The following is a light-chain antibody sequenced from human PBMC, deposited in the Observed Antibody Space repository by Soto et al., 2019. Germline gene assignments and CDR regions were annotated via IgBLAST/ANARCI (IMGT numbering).Light chain of an antibody. Sequence: VVLTQSPLSLPVTLGQPASISCRSSQSLVYRDGNTYLNWFQQRPGQSPRRLIYKVSDRDSGVPDRFSGSGSGTDFTLKISSLQPDDFATYYCQQYNMYPYTFGQGTKLEIK. J-gene: IGKJ2*01. CDR2: KVS. CDR1: QSLVYRDGNTY. V-gene: IGKV2-30*01. CDR3: QQYNMYPYT.